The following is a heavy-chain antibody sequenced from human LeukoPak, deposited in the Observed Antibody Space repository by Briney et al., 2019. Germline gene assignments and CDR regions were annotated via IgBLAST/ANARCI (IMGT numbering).Heavy chain of an antibody. D-gene: IGHD2-8*01. V-gene: IGHV3-66*02. CDR1: GITVSTNY. Sequence: GGSLRLSCAASGITVSTNYMSWVRQAPGKGLEWVSIIYSGGATYYADSVKGRFTISRDNSKNTLYLQMNSLRAEDTAVYYCAKDLGTNAFDIWGQGTMVTVSS. J-gene: IGHJ3*02. CDR3: AKDLGTNAFDI. CDR2: IYSGGAT.